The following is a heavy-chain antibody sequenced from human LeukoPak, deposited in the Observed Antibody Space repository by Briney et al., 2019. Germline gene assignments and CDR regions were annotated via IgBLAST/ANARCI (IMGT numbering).Heavy chain of an antibody. CDR3: TRDHYPGIARGGACNF. Sequence: GGSLRLSCVASGFTFNSFAMHWVRQAPGKGLEWVAVISCDGSKRYYADSGEGRFTISRDNSKNATYLEMNSMRVEDTAIYYCTRDHYPGIARGGACNFWGQGTMVTVSS. V-gene: IGHV3-30-3*01. D-gene: IGHD2/OR15-2a*01. J-gene: IGHJ3*01. CDR1: GFTFNSFA. CDR2: ISCDGSKR.